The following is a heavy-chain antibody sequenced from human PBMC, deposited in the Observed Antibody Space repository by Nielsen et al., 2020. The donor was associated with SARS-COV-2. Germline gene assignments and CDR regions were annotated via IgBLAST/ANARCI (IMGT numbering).Heavy chain of an antibody. J-gene: IGHJ2*01. D-gene: IGHD3-22*01. CDR3: ARPYENDWYLDL. V-gene: IGHV3-23*01. CDR2: IKTSGGTT. CDR1: GFIFSDYA. Sequence: GESLKISCAASGFIFSDYAMAWVRQAPGKGLEWVSVIKTSGGTTYYADSVKGRFTLSRDNAKNSLYLQMTSLRAEDTAVYYCARPYENDWYLDLWGRGTLVTVSS.